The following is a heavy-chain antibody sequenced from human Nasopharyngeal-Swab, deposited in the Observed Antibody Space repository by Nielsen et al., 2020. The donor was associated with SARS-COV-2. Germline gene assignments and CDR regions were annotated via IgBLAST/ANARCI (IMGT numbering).Heavy chain of an antibody. Sequence: WVRQAPGQGLEWMGWINLNSGGTNYAQKFQGWVTMTRDTSISTAYMELSRLRSDDTAVYYCARADLVGATTEWYYYYCGMDVWGQGTTVTVSS. J-gene: IGHJ6*02. V-gene: IGHV1-2*04. D-gene: IGHD1-26*01. CDR3: ARADLVGATTEWYYYYCGMDV. CDR2: INLNSGGT.